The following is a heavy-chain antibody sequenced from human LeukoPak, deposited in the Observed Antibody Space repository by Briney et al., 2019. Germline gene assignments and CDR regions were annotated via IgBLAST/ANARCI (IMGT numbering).Heavy chain of an antibody. CDR2: IGSRSSYI. V-gene: IGHV3-21*04. J-gene: IGHJ4*02. CDR3: AKEPIAVAGTLDY. Sequence: GGSLRLSCAASGFTFSPYNMNWVRQAPGKGLEWVAAIGSRSSYIYYADSVKGRFTISRDNAKNSLYLQMNSLRAEDTAVYYCAKEPIAVAGTLDYWGQGTLVTVSS. CDR1: GFTFSPYN. D-gene: IGHD6-19*01.